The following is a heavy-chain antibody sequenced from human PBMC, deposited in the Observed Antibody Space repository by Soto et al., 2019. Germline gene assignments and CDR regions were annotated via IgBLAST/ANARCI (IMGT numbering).Heavy chain of an antibody. V-gene: IGHV3-30*18. CDR2: ISFDATYK. D-gene: IGHD6-13*01. CDR1: GFTFSTSG. CDR3: AKSTSSNFYGGVFDI. J-gene: IGHJ3*02. Sequence: QVQLVESGGGMVQPGRSLRLSCAASGFTFSTSGMHWVRQAPGKGLEWVAVISFDATYKYYADSVKGRLTISRDNSKNTLYLQMNSLRAEDTAVYYCAKSTSSNFYGGVFDIWGHGTMVTVSS.